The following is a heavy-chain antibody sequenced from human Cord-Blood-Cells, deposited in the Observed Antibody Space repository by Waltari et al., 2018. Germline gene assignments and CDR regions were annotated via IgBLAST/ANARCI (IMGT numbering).Heavy chain of an antibody. Sequence: QVQLQESGPGLVKPSQTLSLTYTVSGGSISSGGYYWSWIRQHPGKGLEWIGYIYYSGSTYYNPSLKSRVTISVDTSKNQFSLKLSSVTAADTAVYYCARDKYDFWSGYYYYYYMDVWGKGTTVTVSS. CDR2: IYYSGST. J-gene: IGHJ6*03. CDR3: ARDKYDFWSGYYYYYYMDV. CDR1: GGSISSGGYY. V-gene: IGHV4-31*03. D-gene: IGHD3-3*01.